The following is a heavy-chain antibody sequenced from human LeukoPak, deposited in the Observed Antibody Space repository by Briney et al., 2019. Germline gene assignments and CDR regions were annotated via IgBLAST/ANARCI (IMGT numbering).Heavy chain of an antibody. D-gene: IGHD6-13*01. CDR3: ASDGIAVDRGSGYFDY. CDR2: IWYDGSNK. J-gene: IGHJ4*02. V-gene: IGHV3-33*01. CDR1: GFTFRSYG. Sequence: PRKSERLSCAASGFTFRSYGMHWVRQAPGKGLEWVAVIWYDGSNKYYADSVKGRFTISRDNSENTLYLQMNSLRAEDTALYYCASDGIAVDRGSGYFDYWGQGTLVILTS.